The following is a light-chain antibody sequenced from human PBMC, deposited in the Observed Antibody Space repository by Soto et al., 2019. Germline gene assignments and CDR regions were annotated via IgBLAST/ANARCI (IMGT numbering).Light chain of an antibody. CDR3: QQSYSTPRT. CDR1: QSISRH. J-gene: IGKJ1*01. CDR2: GAS. Sequence: DIHMTQSPSSLPASVGDRVTITCRASQSISRHLNWYQQKPGKAPILLIFGASTLQSGVPTSFSGSGSGTDFTLTISSLQPEDFATYYCQQSYSTPRTFGQGTKVDIK. V-gene: IGKV1-39*01.